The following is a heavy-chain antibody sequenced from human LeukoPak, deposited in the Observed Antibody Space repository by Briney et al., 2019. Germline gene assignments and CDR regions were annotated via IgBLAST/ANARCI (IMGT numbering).Heavy chain of an antibody. CDR2: INHSGST. D-gene: IGHD6-19*01. CDR1: GGSFSGYH. CDR3: ARGVRIAVADPHLDY. Sequence: ASETLSLTCGVYGGSFSGYHWNWIRQPPGEGLEWIGEINHSGSTNYNPSLKSRVTISVDTSKKQFSLRLSSVTAVDTAVYFCARGVRIAVADPHLDYWGQGTLVTVSS. V-gene: IGHV4-34*01. J-gene: IGHJ4*02.